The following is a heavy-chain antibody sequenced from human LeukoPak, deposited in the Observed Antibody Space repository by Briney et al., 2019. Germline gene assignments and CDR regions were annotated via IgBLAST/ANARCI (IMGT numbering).Heavy chain of an antibody. Sequence: ASVKVSCKASGYTFTGYYMHWVRQAPGQGLEWMGWINPNSGNTGYAQKFQGRVTMTRNTSISTAYMELSSLRSEDTAVYYCARGGDIVATIYAPGGFDPWGQGTLVTVSS. V-gene: IGHV1-8*02. CDR2: INPNSGNT. J-gene: IGHJ5*02. CDR1: GYTFTGYY. CDR3: ARGGDIVATIYAPGGFDP. D-gene: IGHD5-12*01.